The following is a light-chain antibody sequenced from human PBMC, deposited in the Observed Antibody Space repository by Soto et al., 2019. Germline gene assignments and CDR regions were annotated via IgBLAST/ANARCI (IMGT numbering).Light chain of an antibody. Sequence: DIQMTQSPSSVSASGGDRVTITCRASQTISSWLAWYQQKPGKAPKLLIYKASTLKSGVPSRFSGSGSGTEFTLTISSLQPDDFATYYCQHYNSYSEAFGQGTKVDIK. CDR2: KAS. J-gene: IGKJ1*01. CDR3: QHYNSYSEA. V-gene: IGKV1-5*03. CDR1: QTISSW.